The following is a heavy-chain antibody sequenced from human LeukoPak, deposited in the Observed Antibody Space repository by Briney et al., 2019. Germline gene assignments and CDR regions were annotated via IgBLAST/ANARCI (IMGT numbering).Heavy chain of an antibody. V-gene: IGHV1-2*02. J-gene: IGHJ5*02. CDR2: INPNSGGT. CDR1: GYTFTSYA. D-gene: IGHD2-2*01. Sequence: ASVKVSCKASGYTFTSYAMNWVRQAPGQGLEWMGWINPNSGGTNYAQKFQGRVTMTRDTSISTAYMELSRLRSDDTAVYYCARGGSSHCSSTSCSGSWFDPWGQGTLVTVSS. CDR3: ARGGSSHCSSTSCSGSWFDP.